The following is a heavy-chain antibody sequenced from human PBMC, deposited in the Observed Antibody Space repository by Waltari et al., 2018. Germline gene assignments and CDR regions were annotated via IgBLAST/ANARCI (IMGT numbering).Heavy chain of an antibody. CDR1: GFTFSSYA. Sequence: QVQLVESGGGGVQTGRSLRLSCAASGFTFSSYAMDWVRQAPGKGLEWVAVISDDGSNKYYADSVKGRFTISRDNSKNTLYLQMNSLRAEDTAVYYCAREDSGSYFPFDYWGQGTLVTVSS. D-gene: IGHD1-26*01. CDR2: ISDDGSNK. CDR3: AREDSGSYFPFDY. V-gene: IGHV3-30-3*01. J-gene: IGHJ4*02.